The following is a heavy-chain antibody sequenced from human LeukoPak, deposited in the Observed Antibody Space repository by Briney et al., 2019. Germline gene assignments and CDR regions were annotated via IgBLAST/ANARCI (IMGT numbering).Heavy chain of an antibody. Sequence: GGSLRLSCAASGFTFSSYWMHWVRQAPGKGLVWVSRINSDGSSTSYADSVKGRFTISRDNAKNTLYLQMNSLRAEDTAVYYCAQVRSHSSGWSFLPVDYWGQGTLVTASS. CDR3: AQVRSHSSGWSFLPVDY. CDR2: INSDGSST. V-gene: IGHV3-74*01. D-gene: IGHD6-19*01. CDR1: GFTFSSYW. J-gene: IGHJ4*02.